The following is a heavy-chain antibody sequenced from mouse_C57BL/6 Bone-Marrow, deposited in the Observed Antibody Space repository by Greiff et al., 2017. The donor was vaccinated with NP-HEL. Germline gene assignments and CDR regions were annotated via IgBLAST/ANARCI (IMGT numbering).Heavy chain of an antibody. D-gene: IGHD2-10*01. CDR1: GYTFTSYW. Sequence: QVQLQQPGAELVKPGASVKLSCKASGYTFTSYWMHWVKQRPGQGLEWIGMIHPNSGSTNYNEKFKSKATLSVDKSSSTAYMQLSSLTSEDSAVYYCARRPYYYFDYWGQGTTLTVSS. J-gene: IGHJ2*01. V-gene: IGHV1-64*01. CDR2: IHPNSGST. CDR3: ARRPYYYFDY.